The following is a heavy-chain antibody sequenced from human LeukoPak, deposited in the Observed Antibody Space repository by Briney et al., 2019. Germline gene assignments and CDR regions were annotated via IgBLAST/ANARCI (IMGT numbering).Heavy chain of an antibody. V-gene: IGHV1-8*01. J-gene: IGHJ6*02. D-gene: IGHD3-3*01. CDR3: ARGGDYDFWSGYWNDARYYGMDV. Sequence: ASVTVSCKASGYTFTSYNINWVRQAPGQGLEWMGWMNPNSGNTGYTQKFQGRVTMTRNTSISTAYMELSSLRSEDTAVYYCARGGDYDFWSGYWNDARYYGMDVWGQGTTVTVSS. CDR1: GYTFTSYN. CDR2: MNPNSGNT.